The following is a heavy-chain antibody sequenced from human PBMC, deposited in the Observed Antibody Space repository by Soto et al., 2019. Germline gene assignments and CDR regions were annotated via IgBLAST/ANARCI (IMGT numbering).Heavy chain of an antibody. CDR2: IWYDGSNK. D-gene: IGHD3-22*01. V-gene: IGHV3-30*02. CDR1: GFNFSSHG. CDR3: AKDEYYYSRSGYYIFDS. Sequence: PGGSLRLSCAASGFNFSSHGMHWVRQAPGKGLEWVTIIWYDGSNKNYADSVKGRFTISRDNSKKTLYLQMNSLRPEDTALYYCAKDEYYYSRSGYYIFDSWGQGTLVTVSS. J-gene: IGHJ4*02.